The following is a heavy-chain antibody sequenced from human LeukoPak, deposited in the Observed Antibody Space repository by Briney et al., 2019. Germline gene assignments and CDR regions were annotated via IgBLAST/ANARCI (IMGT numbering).Heavy chain of an antibody. Sequence: SETLSLTCTVSGGSISSGSYYWSWIRQPAGKGLEWIGRIYTSGSTNYNPSLKSRVTISVDTSKNQFSLKLSSVTAADTAVCYCARVSDYVWGSYRSDIWGQGTMVTVSS. J-gene: IGHJ3*02. V-gene: IGHV4-61*02. CDR1: GGSISSGSYY. CDR3: ARVSDYVWGSYRSDI. D-gene: IGHD3-16*02. CDR2: IYTSGST.